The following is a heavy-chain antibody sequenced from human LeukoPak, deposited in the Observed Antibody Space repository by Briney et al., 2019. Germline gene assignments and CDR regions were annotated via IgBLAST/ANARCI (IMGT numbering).Heavy chain of an antibody. D-gene: IGHD3-16*01. J-gene: IGHJ6*02. CDR3: ARDAVTRLGGDYYYYGMDV. Sequence: GASVKVSCKASGYTFTSYDINWVRQAPGQGLEWMGRIIPILGIAKYAQKFQGRVTITADKSTSTAYMELSSLRSEDTAVYYCARDAVTRLGGDYYYYGMDVWGQGTTVTVSS. V-gene: IGHV1-69*04. CDR2: IIPILGIA. CDR1: GYTFTSYD.